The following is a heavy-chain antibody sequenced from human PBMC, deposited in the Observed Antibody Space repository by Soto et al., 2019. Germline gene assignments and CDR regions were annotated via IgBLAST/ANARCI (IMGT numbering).Heavy chain of an antibody. J-gene: IGHJ2*01. V-gene: IGHV3-30-3*01. D-gene: IGHD4-4*01. CDR3: ARPLWRDDYNWGYFDL. CDR1: GFTFSSYA. Sequence: QVQLVESGGGVVQPGRSLRLSGAASGFTFSSYAMHWVRQAPGKGLEWGAVISYDGSNKYYADSVKGRFSNSRDNSKNPLYLQMNSLRAEDTAVYYCARPLWRDDYNWGYFDLWGRGTLATVSS. CDR2: ISYDGSNK.